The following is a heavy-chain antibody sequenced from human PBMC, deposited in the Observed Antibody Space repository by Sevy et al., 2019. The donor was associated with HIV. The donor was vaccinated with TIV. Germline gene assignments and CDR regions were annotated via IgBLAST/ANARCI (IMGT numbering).Heavy chain of an antibody. Sequence: GGSLRPSCAASGFTFGTYDMHWVRQAPGKGLEWVAIISSDGSYRYYADSVRGRFSMSRDNSKNTMYLQISGLLIEDTAVYYCAKNRPPGGSLFSRHGMDVWGRGTTVTVSS. D-gene: IGHD3-16*01. CDR3: AKNRPPGGSLFSRHGMDV. CDR1: GFTFGTYD. CDR2: ISSDGSYR. J-gene: IGHJ6*02. V-gene: IGHV3-30*18.